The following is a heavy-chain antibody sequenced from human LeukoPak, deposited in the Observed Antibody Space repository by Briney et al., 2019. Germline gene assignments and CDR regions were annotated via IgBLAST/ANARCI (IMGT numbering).Heavy chain of an antibody. Sequence: GGSLRLSCAASGFTFSSYWMSWVRQAPGKVLEWVANIKQDGSEKYYVDSVKGRFTISRDNAKNSLYLQMNSLRAEDTAMYYCARVPAAPYYYYMDVWGKGTTVTVSS. D-gene: IGHD2-2*01. J-gene: IGHJ6*03. CDR3: ARVPAAPYYYYMDV. V-gene: IGHV3-7*01. CDR2: IKQDGSEK. CDR1: GFTFSSYW.